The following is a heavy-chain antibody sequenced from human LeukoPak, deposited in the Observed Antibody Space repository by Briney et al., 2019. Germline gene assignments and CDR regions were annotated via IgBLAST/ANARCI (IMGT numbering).Heavy chain of an antibody. CDR3: ASSLPFRWLFPLDV. V-gene: IGHV4-59*01. D-gene: IGHD3-22*01. Sequence: SETLSLTCTVSGGSISSYYWGWIRQPPGKGLEWIGYIYYSGSTNYNPSLKSRVTISVDTSKNQFSLKLSSVTAADTAVYYCASSLPFRWLFPLDVWGKGTTVTVSS. J-gene: IGHJ6*04. CDR2: IYYSGST. CDR1: GGSISSYY.